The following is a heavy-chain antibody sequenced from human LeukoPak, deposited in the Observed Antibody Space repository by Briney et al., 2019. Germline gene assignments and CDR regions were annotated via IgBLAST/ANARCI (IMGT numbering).Heavy chain of an antibody. D-gene: IGHD3-22*01. CDR3: ARSLRSGYYFTGDY. J-gene: IGHJ4*02. V-gene: IGHV4-4*02. CDR2: IYHSGST. Sequence: SETLSLTCAVSGGSVSSSNWWSWVRQPPGKGLEWIGEIYHSGSTNYNPSLKSRVTISVDKSKNQFSLKLSSVTAADTAVYYCARSLRSGYYFTGDYWGQGTLVTVSS. CDR1: GGSVSSSNW.